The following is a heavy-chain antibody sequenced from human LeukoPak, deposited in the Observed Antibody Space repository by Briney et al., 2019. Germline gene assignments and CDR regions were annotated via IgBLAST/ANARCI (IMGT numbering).Heavy chain of an antibody. D-gene: IGHD3-22*01. CDR2: ISAYNGNT. Sequence: ASVKVSCKASGYTFTSYGISWVRQAPGQGLEWMGWISAYNGNTNYAQKRQGRVTMTTDTSTSTAYTELRSLRSDDTAVCYCARETTLEDSSGYYDAFDIWGQGTMVTVSS. CDR3: ARETTLEDSSGYYDAFDI. J-gene: IGHJ3*02. CDR1: GYTFTSYG. V-gene: IGHV1-18*01.